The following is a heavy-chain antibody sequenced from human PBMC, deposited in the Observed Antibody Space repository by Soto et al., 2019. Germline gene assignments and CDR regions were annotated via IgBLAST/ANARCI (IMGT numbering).Heavy chain of an antibody. Sequence: AETLSLTCIVSGGSISGSYWSWIRQSPGKGLEWLGYVYYTGSTNYSPSLRSRVSISVDTSKNEFSLRLSSVTAADTAVYFCARSVAVPGAHIDYWGQGTQVTVSS. CDR2: VYYTGST. D-gene: IGHD6-19*01. CDR3: ARSVAVPGAHIDY. J-gene: IGHJ4*02. CDR1: GGSISGSY. V-gene: IGHV4-59*01.